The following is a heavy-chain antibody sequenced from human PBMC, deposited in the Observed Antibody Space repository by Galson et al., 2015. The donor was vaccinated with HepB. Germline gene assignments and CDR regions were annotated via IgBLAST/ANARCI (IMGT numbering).Heavy chain of an antibody. J-gene: IGHJ4*02. D-gene: IGHD2-15*01. CDR2: ISSGSSTI. CDR3: ARGGYSRRFDY. V-gene: IGHV3-48*02. Sequence: SLRLSCAASGFTFSSYSMNWVRQAPGKGLEWVSYISSGSSTIYYADSVKGRFTISRDNAKNSLYLQMNSLRDKDTAVYYCARGGYSRRFDYWGQGILVTVSS. CDR1: GFTFSSYS.